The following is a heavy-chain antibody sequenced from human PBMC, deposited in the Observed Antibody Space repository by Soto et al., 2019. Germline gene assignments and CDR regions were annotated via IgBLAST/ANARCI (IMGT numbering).Heavy chain of an antibody. CDR2: IYYDGNEK. CDR1: GFIFSNYG. J-gene: IGHJ4*02. Sequence: QVQLVESGGGVVQPGRSLRLSCAASGFIFSNYGMHWVRQAPGKGLEWVAVIYYDGNEKHYADSVKGRFTISRDNSKDTLSLQMNSLRAEDAAVYYCAKEGALTGWTDGEVWGQGTLVTVSS. V-gene: IGHV3-30*18. D-gene: IGHD1-1*01. CDR3: AKEGALTGWTDGEV.